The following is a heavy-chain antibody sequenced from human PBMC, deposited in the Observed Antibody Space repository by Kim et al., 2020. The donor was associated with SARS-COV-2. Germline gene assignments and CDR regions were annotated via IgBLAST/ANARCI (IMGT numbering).Heavy chain of an antibody. Sequence: TIYYADSVKGRFTISRDNAKSSLFLQMNSLRAEDTAVYYCARDYGDYALDYWGQGTLVTVSS. CDR3: ARDYGDYALDY. CDR2: TI. J-gene: IGHJ4*02. V-gene: IGHV3-48*04. D-gene: IGHD4-17*01.